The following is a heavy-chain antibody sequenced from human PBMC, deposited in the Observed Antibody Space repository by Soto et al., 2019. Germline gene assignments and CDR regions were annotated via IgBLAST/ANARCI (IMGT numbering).Heavy chain of an antibody. CDR2: ISSTGSTV. D-gene: IGHD5-18*01. CDR1: GFTFGSYE. CDR3: ARAAGYRYASNLDY. V-gene: IGHV3-48*03. Sequence: GGSLRLSCAASGFTFGSYEMNWVRQAPGKGLEWVSYISSTGSTVYYADSVKGRFTISRDNAKNSLYLQMNSLRAEDTAVYYCARAAGYRYASNLDYWGQGTLVTVSS. J-gene: IGHJ4*02.